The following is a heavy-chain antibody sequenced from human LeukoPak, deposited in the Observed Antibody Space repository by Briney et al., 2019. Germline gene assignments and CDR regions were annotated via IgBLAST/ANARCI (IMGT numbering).Heavy chain of an antibody. Sequence: SETLSLTCTVSGGSISSSSYYWGWIRQPPGKGLEWIGSIYYSGSTYYNPSLKSRVTISVGTSKNQFSLKLSSVTAADTAVYYCARDFPTAYYYGMDVWGQGTTVTVSS. D-gene: IGHD2-21*02. J-gene: IGHJ6*02. CDR3: ARDFPTAYYYGMDV. CDR1: GGSISSSSYY. CDR2: IYYSGST. V-gene: IGHV4-39*07.